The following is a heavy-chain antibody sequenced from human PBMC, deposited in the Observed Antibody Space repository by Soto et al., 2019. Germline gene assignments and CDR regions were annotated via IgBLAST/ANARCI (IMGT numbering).Heavy chain of an antibody. CDR2: ISKSHYT. D-gene: IGHD2-2*01. J-gene: IGHJ4*02. V-gene: IGHV3-21*01. CDR3: AREDSIIIPAVSDF. CDR1: GFAFNNYG. Sequence: PEESLRLSCTVSGFAFNNYGINWVRQAPGQGLEWVSSISKSHYTYYSDSVKGRFTISRDNAKNSVSLQMNTLRVEDTAVYYCAREDSIIIPAVSDFWGQGTLVTVSS.